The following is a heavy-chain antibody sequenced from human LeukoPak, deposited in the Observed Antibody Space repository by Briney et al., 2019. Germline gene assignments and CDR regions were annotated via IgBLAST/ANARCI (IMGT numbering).Heavy chain of an antibody. CDR2: INPSGGST. D-gene: IGHD6-13*01. Sequence: ASVKVSCKASGYTFTSYYMHWVRQAPGQGLEWMGIINPSGGSTSYAQKFQGRVTMTRDTSTSTVYMELSSLRSEDTAVYYCARDMGSSSWSLQMNFDYWGQGTLVTASS. J-gene: IGHJ4*02. CDR3: ARDMGSSSWSLQMNFDY. CDR1: GYTFTSYY. V-gene: IGHV1-46*01.